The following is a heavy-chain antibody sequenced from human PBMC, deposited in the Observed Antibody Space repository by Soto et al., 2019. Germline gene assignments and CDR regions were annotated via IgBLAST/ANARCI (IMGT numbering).Heavy chain of an antibody. CDR3: AKGAGYFDY. CDR2: IIPILNVT. CDR1: GGAFISYT. J-gene: IGHJ4*02. V-gene: IGHV1-69*02. Sequence: QVQLVQSGAEVKPPGSSVKVFCKASGGAFISYTINWVRQAPGRRLEWMGRIIPILNVTNYAQTFQGRVTITADKSTSTAYMELSSLRSEDTAVYFCAKGAGYFDYWGQGTLVTVSS.